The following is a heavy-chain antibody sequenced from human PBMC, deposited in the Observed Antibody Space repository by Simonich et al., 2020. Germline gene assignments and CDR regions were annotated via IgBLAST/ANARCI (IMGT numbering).Heavy chain of an antibody. CDR1: GFTFSSYA. CDR2: ISGSGGST. CDR3: AKDLGECNTMIVVVIDAFDI. Sequence: GGGLVQPGGSLRLSCAASGFTFSSYAMSWFRQAPGKGLGWVSAISGSGGSTYYAHSVKGRFTISRDNSKNTLYLQMNSLRAEDTAVYYCAKDLGECNTMIVVVIDAFDIWGQGTMVTVSS. J-gene: IGHJ3*02. V-gene: IGHV3-23*01. D-gene: IGHD3-22*01.